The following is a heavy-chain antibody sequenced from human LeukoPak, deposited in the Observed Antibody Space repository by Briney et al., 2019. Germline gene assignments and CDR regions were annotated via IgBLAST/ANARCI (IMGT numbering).Heavy chain of an antibody. CDR2: IWYGGSNK. V-gene: IGHV3-33*01. CDR1: GFTFSSYG. CDR3: ARVGIAAAGSYYYGMDV. D-gene: IGHD6-13*01. J-gene: IGHJ6*02. Sequence: GGSLRLSCAASGFTFSSYGMHWVRQAPGKGLEWVAVIWYGGSNKYYADSVKGRFTISRDNSKNTLYLQMNSLRAEDTAVYYCARVGIAAAGSYYYGMDVWGQGTTVTVSS.